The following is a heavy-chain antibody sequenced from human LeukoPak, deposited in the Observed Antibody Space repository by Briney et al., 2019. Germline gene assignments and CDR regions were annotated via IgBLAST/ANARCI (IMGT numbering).Heavy chain of an antibody. CDR1: GGSISSSSYY. D-gene: IGHD2-2*01. CDR2: IYYSGST. J-gene: IGHJ4*02. V-gene: IGHV4-39*07. Sequence: PSETLSLTCTVSGGSISSSSYYWGWIRQPPGKGLEWIGSIYYSGSTYYNPSLKSRVTISVDTSKNQFSLKLSSVTAADTAVYYCASTRSCSSTSCLWDYWGQGTLVTVSS. CDR3: ASTRSCSSTSCLWDY.